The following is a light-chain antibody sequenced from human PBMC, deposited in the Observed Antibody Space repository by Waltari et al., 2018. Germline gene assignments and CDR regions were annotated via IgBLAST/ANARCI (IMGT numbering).Light chain of an antibody. CDR2: SAP. V-gene: IGKV1-9*01. Sequence: DIQLTQSPSFLSASVRDRVTITCRSRQGISNYLAWYQQKPGKAPKPLIYSAPTLQSGVPSRFSGSGSGTEFSLTISSLQPEDFATYYCQQLNSYPLTFGGGTKVEIK. J-gene: IGKJ4*01. CDR3: QQLNSYPLT. CDR1: QGISNY.